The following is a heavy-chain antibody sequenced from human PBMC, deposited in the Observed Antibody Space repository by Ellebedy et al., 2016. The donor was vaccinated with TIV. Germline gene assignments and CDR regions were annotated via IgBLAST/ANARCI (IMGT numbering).Heavy chain of an antibody. J-gene: IGHJ5*02. V-gene: IGHV3-11*01. Sequence: GESLKISCAASGFTFSDYYMSWIRQAPGKGLEWVSYISSSGSTIYYADSVKGRFTISRDNAKNALYLQMNSLRAEDTAVYYCARVVGDTPRSVFDPWGQGTLVTASS. CDR2: ISSSGSTI. CDR1: GFTFSDYY. CDR3: ARVVGDTPRSVFDP. D-gene: IGHD1-26*01.